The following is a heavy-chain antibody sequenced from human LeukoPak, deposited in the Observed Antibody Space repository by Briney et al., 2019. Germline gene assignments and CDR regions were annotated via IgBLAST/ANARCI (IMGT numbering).Heavy chain of an antibody. CDR3: ASRPVTATYLDH. D-gene: IGHD2-21*02. CDR1: GGSVSSSSYY. V-gene: IGHV4-61*01. J-gene: IGHJ4*02. Sequence: PSETLSLTCTVSGGSVSSSSYYCSWIRQPPGKGLEWIGYIYHSGSINYNPSLKSPVTISVDTSKNQFSLKLSSVTAADTAVYFCASRPVTATYLDHWGQGTLVTVSS. CDR2: IYHSGSI.